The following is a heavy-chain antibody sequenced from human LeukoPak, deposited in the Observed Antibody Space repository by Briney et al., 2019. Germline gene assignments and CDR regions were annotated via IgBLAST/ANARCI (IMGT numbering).Heavy chain of an antibody. D-gene: IGHD2-15*01. CDR2: IYYSGST. J-gene: IGHJ4*02. CDR1: GGSISSSSYY. V-gene: IGHV4-39*01. Sequence: SETLSLTCTVSGGSISSSSYYWGWIRQPPGKGLEWIGSIYYSGSTYYNPSLKSRVTISVDTSKNQFSLKLSSVTAADTAVYYCASLLTLYSYRYCSGGSCPSDYWGQGTLVAVSS. CDR3: ASLLTLYSYRYCSGGSCPSDY.